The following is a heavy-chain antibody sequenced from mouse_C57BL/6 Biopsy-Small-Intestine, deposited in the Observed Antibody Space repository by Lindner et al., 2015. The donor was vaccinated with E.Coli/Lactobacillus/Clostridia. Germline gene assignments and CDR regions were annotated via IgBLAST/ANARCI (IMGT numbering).Heavy chain of an antibody. D-gene: IGHD1-1*01. Sequence: VQLQESGPVLVKPGASVKMSCKASGYTFTDYYMDWVKQGHGKSLEWIGVINPYNGGTSYNQKFKGKATLTVDKSSSTAYMELNSLTSEDSAVYYCARSRGYYGSSYGAWGQGTLVTVSA. CDR2: INPYNGGT. V-gene: IGHV1-19*01. CDR3: ARSRGYYGSSYGA. CDR1: GYTFTDYY. J-gene: IGHJ3*01.